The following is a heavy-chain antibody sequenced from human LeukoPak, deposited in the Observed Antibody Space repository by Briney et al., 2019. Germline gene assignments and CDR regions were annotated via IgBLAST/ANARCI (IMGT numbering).Heavy chain of an antibody. D-gene: IGHD3-3*01. CDR1: GASVSSIGYS. CDR3: ARQEYDFWSGYYTGINAFDI. CDR2: IYQSGSA. V-gene: IGHV4-30-2*01. Sequence: SQTLSLTCGVSGASVSSIGYSWSWIRQPPGRGLEWIGYIYQSGSASYNPSLQSRVTISIDKSKNQFSLKLSSVTAADTAVYYCARQEYDFWSGYYTGINAFDIWGQGTMVTVSS. J-gene: IGHJ3*02.